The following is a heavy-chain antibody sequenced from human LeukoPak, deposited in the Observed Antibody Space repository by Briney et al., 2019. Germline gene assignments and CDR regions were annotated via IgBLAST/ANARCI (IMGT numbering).Heavy chain of an antibody. Sequence: SETLSLTCTVSGGSISSSSYYWGWIRQPPGKGLEWIGSIYYSGSTYYNPSLKSRVTMSVDTSKNQFSLKLSSVTAADTAVYYCASGYYGSGSPFDYWGQGTLVTVSS. CDR2: IYYSGST. CDR3: ASGYYGSGSPFDY. V-gene: IGHV4-39*07. D-gene: IGHD3-10*01. J-gene: IGHJ4*02. CDR1: GGSISSSSYY.